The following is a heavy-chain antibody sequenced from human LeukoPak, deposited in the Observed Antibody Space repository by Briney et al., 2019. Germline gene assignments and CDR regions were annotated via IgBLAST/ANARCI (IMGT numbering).Heavy chain of an antibody. J-gene: IGHJ4*02. Sequence: ASVKVSCKASGGTFSSYAISWVRQAPGQGLEWMGGIIPIFGTANYARKFQGRITITTDESTSTAYMELSSLRSEDTAVDYCARSSKGSGSYLGYWGQGTLVTVSS. CDR2: IIPIFGTA. CDR1: GGTFSSYA. V-gene: IGHV1-69*05. CDR3: ARSSKGSGSYLGY. D-gene: IGHD3-10*01.